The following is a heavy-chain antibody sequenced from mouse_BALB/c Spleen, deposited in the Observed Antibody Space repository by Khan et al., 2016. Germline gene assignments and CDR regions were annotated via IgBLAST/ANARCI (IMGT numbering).Heavy chain of an antibody. CDR2: ISYSGST. J-gene: IGHJ4*01. CDR1: GYSITSDYA. V-gene: IGHV3-2*02. CDR3: SRGGVTTVYAMDY. D-gene: IGHD1-1*01. Sequence: EVKLPESGPGLVKPSQSLSLTCTVTGYSITSDYAWNWIRQFPGNKLEWMGYISYSGSTSYNPSLKSRNSITRDTSKNQFFLQLISFTTEDTATSYCSRGGVTTVYAMDYWGQGTSVTVSS.